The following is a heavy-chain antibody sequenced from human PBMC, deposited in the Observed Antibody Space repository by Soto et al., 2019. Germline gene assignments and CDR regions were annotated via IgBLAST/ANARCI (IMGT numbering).Heavy chain of an antibody. J-gene: IGHJ4*02. V-gene: IGHV3-74*01. CDR3: LRSYDF. Sequence: DGSSTDYADSVRGRFTISRDNAKNTLYLQMNSLRAEDTSVYYCLRSYDFWGQGTQVTVSS. CDR2: DGSST.